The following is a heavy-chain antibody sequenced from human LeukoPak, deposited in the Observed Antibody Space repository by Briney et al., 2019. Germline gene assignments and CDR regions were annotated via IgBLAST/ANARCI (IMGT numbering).Heavy chain of an antibody. V-gene: IGHV3-23*01. J-gene: IGHJ6*02. D-gene: IGHD5-12*01. CDR3: AKGLRPTSSYYYYCLDV. CDR1: GFTFSSYA. Sequence: PGGSLRLSCAASGFTFSSYAMSWVRQAPGKGLEWVSAISGGGTSTYYADSVKGRFTISRDNSKNTLYLQMNSLRAEDTAVYYSAKGLRPTSSYYYYCLDVWGQGTTVTVSS. CDR2: ISGGGTST.